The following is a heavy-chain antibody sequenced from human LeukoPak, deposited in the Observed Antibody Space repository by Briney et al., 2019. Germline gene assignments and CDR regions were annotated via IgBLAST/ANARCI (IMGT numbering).Heavy chain of an antibody. CDR3: AKWGCSGGSCYPFDY. CDR2: ISGSRNNT. J-gene: IGHJ4*02. V-gene: IGHV3-23*01. Sequence: GGSLRLSCAASGFTFSSYAMAWVRQAPGKGLEWVSAISGSRNNTYYAASVKGRFTISRDNSKNTLYLQMNSLRAEDTAVYYCAKWGCSGGSCYPFDYWGQGTLVTVSS. CDR1: GFTFSSYA. D-gene: IGHD2-15*01.